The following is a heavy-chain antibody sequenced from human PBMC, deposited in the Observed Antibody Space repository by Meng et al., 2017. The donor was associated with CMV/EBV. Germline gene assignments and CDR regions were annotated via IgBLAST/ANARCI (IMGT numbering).Heavy chain of an antibody. CDR1: GSYY. CDR2: IDYSGSN. CDR3: ARSVPCSSTSCYKGAGWFDP. Sequence: GSYYWSWIRQPPGKGLEWIGYIDYSGSNNYNPSLKSRVTISVDTSKNQFSLKLSSVTDADTAVYYCARSVPCSSTSCYKGAGWFDPWGQGTLVTVSS. V-gene: IGHV4-61*01. D-gene: IGHD2-2*02. J-gene: IGHJ5*02.